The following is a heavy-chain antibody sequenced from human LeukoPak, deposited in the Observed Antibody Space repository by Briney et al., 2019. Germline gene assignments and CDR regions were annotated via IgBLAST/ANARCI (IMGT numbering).Heavy chain of an antibody. J-gene: IGHJ6*02. Sequence: ASVKVSCKASGGTFSNYAISWVRQAPGQGLEWMGGLIPIFGTANYAQKFQGRVTITADESTSTAYMELSSLRSEDTAVYYCARGGGGSGYGMDVWGQGTTVTVSS. CDR1: GGTFSNYA. CDR2: LIPIFGTA. V-gene: IGHV1-69*13. CDR3: ARGGGGSGYGMDV. D-gene: IGHD2-15*01.